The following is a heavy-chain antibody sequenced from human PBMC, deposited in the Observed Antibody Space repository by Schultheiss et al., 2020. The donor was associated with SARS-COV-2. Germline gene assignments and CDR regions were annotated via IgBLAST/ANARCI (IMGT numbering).Heavy chain of an antibody. CDR2: IYYTGST. J-gene: IGHJ4*02. V-gene: IGHV4-61*01. Sequence: SQTLSLSCTVSGGSVSSGSYSWNWIRQPPGKGLEWIGYIYYTGSTNYNPSLKSRVTMSVDTSKNQFSLKLSSVTAADTAVYYCARISYDDVWGSYRYTVPQPFDYWGQGTLVTVSS. CDR3: ARISYDDVWGSYRYTVPQPFDY. CDR1: GGSVSSGSYS. D-gene: IGHD3-16*02.